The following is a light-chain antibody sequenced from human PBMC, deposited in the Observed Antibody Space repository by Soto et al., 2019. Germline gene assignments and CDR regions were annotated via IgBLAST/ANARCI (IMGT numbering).Light chain of an antibody. CDR2: KAS. Sequence: DIQMTQSPSTLSASVGDRVTITYRASQSISTWLAWYQQKPGKAPKLLIYKASSLESGVPSRFSGSGSETEFTLTISSLQPDDFASYYCQQYNSYWTFGQGTKVEIK. CDR1: QSISTW. V-gene: IGKV1-5*03. J-gene: IGKJ1*01. CDR3: QQYNSYWT.